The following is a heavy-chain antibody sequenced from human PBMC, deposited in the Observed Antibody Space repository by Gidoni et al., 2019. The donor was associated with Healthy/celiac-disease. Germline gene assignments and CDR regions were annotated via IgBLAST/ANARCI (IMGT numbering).Heavy chain of an antibody. D-gene: IGHD6-19*01. J-gene: IGHJ6*02. Sequence: QVQLVESGGGVVQPGRSLRPFAAASGFTFSGCGRHWVRQAPGKGLEWMTIIWDDGSNDYYADAVNSRFTISRDNSKNTLYLQMNSLRAENTAVYYCAKDFDSVAGSHYYYYGMDVWGQGTTVTVSS. V-gene: IGHV3-33*06. CDR2: IWDDGSND. CDR1: GFTFSGCG. CDR3: AKDFDSVAGSHYYYYGMDV.